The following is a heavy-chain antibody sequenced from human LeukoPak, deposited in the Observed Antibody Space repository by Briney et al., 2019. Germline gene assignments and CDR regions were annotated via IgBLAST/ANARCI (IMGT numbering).Heavy chain of an antibody. J-gene: IGHJ3*02. V-gene: IGHV7-4-1*02. CDR3: ARDLVSAGFDI. D-gene: IGHD6-6*01. Sequence: GASMKVSCKAFGYTFSSHAMNWVRQAPGQGLELMGWINTNTGIPTYAQGFAGRFVFSLDTSVTTAYPQITSLKAEDTAVYYCARDLVSAGFDIWGQGTMVTVSS. CDR2: INTNTGIP. CDR1: GYTFSSHA.